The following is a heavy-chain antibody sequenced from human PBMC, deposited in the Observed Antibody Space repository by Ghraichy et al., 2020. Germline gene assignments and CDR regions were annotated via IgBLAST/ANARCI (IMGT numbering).Heavy chain of an antibody. CDR3: AKAPYSSGWFPFFDY. CDR1: GFIFNNYA. D-gene: IGHD6-19*01. CDR2: ISGSDGNT. J-gene: IGHJ4*02. V-gene: IGHV3-23*01. Sequence: GESLNISCAASGFIFNNYAMSWVRQAPGRGLEWVSSISGSDGNTYYADSVKGRFTISRDNSKDTLYLQMSSLGVEDTAVYYCAKAPYSSGWFPFFDYWGQGTLVTVSS.